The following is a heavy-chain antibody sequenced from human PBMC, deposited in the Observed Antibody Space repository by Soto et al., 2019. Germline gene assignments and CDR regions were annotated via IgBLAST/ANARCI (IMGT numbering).Heavy chain of an antibody. D-gene: IGHD1-1*01. J-gene: IGHJ4*02. V-gene: IGHV3-11*01. Sequence: GGSLRLSCAASGFTFSDYYMSWIRQAPGKGLEWVSYISSSGSTIYYADSVKGRFTISRDNAKNSLYLQMNSLRAEDTAVYYCARDLSRRLERPSYFDYWGQGTLVTVSS. CDR2: ISSSGSTI. CDR3: ARDLSRRLERPSYFDY. CDR1: GFTFSDYY.